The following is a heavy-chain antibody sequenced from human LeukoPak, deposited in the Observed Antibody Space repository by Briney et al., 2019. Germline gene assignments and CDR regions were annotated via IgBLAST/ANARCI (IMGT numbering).Heavy chain of an antibody. V-gene: IGHV4-31*03. J-gene: IGHJ5*01. Sequence: PSETLPLTCTVSGGSISSGGYYWSWIRQHPGKGLEWIGYIYYSGSTYYNPSLKSRVTISADTSKNQFFLKLSSVTAADTAVYYCARHLVRDGYNYFFGSWGQGTLVTVSS. CDR2: IYYSGST. CDR1: GGSISSGGYY. D-gene: IGHD5-24*01. CDR3: ARHLVRDGYNYFFGS.